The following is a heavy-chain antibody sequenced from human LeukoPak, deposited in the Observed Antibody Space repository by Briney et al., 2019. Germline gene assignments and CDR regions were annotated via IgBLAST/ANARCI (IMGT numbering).Heavy chain of an antibody. Sequence: ASVKLSCKSSGYTFTSYGISWVRQAPGQGLEWMGWISAYNGNTNYAQKLHGRVTMTTDTSTSTAYMELRSLRSDDTAVYYCARDGDSSSWYWMNYYYGMDVWGQGTTVTVSS. V-gene: IGHV1-18*01. CDR1: GYTFTSYG. J-gene: IGHJ6*02. CDR2: ISAYNGNT. CDR3: ARDGDSSSWYWMNYYYGMDV. D-gene: IGHD6-13*01.